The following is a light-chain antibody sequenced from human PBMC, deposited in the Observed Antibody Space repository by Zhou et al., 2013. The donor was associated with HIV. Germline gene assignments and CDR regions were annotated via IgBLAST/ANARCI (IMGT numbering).Light chain of an antibody. CDR1: QGISTY. Sequence: IQLTQSPSSLSASVGDRVTITCRASQGISTYLAWYQQKPGQVPNLLIYAASTLQSGVSSRFSGSGSGTEFTLTISRLQPEDVADYYCQEYKSSPITFGQGTRLDIK. CDR3: QEYKSSPIT. V-gene: IGKV1-27*01. CDR2: AAS. J-gene: IGKJ5*01.